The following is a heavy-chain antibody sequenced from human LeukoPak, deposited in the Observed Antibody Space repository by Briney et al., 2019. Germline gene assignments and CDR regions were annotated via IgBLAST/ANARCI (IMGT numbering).Heavy chain of an antibody. CDR3: ARENYYDSSGYSLGGDY. J-gene: IGHJ4*02. D-gene: IGHD3-22*01. Sequence: PGGSLRLSCSASGFTFSDYAMHWVRQAPGKGLEYVSAISRNGGNTYYADSVKGRFTISRDNSKNTLYLQMNSLRAEDTAVYYCARENYYDSSGYSLGGDYWGQGTLVTVSS. CDR1: GFTFSDYA. V-gene: IGHV3-64*04. CDR2: ISRNGGNT.